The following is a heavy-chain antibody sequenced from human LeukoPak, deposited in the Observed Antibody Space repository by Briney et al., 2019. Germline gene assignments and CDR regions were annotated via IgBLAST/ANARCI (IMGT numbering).Heavy chain of an antibody. Sequence: PSETLSLTCTVSGGSISSGSYYWSWIRQPAGKGLEWIGRIYTSGSTNYNPSLKSRVTISVDTSKNQFSLKLSSVTAADTAVYYCARECGGDCYSAYFDLWGRGTLVTVSS. D-gene: IGHD2-21*01. CDR2: IYTSGST. CDR3: ARECGGDCYSAYFDL. J-gene: IGHJ2*01. CDR1: GGSISSGSYY. V-gene: IGHV4-61*02.